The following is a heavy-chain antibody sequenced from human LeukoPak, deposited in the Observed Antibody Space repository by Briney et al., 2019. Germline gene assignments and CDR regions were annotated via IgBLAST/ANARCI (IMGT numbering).Heavy chain of an antibody. Sequence: GGSLRLSCVGSGFTLSSYSMRWVRQAPGKGLEWVSDIGGSGRSTFYADSVKGRFTISRDNSKNTLYLQMNSLRAEDTAVYYCAKSLPTRYCSSTSCPDFDYWGQGTLVTVSS. CDR1: GFTLSSYS. V-gene: IGHV3-23*01. J-gene: IGHJ4*02. CDR3: AKSLPTRYCSSTSCPDFDY. CDR2: IGGSGRST. D-gene: IGHD2-2*01.